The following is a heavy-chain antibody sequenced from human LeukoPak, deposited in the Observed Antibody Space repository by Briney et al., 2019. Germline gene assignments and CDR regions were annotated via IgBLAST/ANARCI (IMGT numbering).Heavy chain of an antibody. CDR1: GGSISSYY. Sequence: SETLSLTCTVSGGSISSYYWSWIRQPPGKGLEWIGYIYYSGSTNYSPSLKSRVTISVDTSKNQFSLKLSSVTAADTAVYYCATVDTAMVTIDYWGQGTLVTVSS. CDR3: ATVDTAMVTIDY. V-gene: IGHV4-59*01. J-gene: IGHJ4*02. D-gene: IGHD5-18*01. CDR2: IYYSGST.